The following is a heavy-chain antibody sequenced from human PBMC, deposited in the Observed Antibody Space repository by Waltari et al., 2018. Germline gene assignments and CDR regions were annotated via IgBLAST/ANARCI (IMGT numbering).Heavy chain of an antibody. J-gene: IGHJ4*02. CDR2: IDPADSDT. D-gene: IGHD1-26*01. CDR1: GYSFTSYW. V-gene: IGHV5-51*01. CDR3: ARHARGIVGASDY. Sequence: DVQLVQSGAEGKTPGESLKTSCKGSGYSFTSYWIGWVRQMPGKGLGWMGIIDPADSDTRYSPSFQVQVTTSDDKSISTAYLQWSSLKASDTAMYYCARHARGIVGASDYWGQGTLVTVSS.